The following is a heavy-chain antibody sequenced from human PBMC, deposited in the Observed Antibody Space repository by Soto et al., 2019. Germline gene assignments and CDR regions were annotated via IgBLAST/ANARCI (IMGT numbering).Heavy chain of an antibody. D-gene: IGHD6-19*01. CDR1: GFTFSDYA. J-gene: IGHJ4*02. CDR3: ARGGRQWLVTSDFNY. Sequence: VQLVESGGGVVQPGRSLRLSCAASGFTFSDYAMHWVRQAPGKGLEWVAVVSHDGRKTHYADSVKDRFTISRDSSTNTVSLEMTSLRAEDTAVYYCARGGRQWLVTSDFNYLGQGALVTVSS. V-gene: IGHV3-30*03. CDR2: VSHDGRKT.